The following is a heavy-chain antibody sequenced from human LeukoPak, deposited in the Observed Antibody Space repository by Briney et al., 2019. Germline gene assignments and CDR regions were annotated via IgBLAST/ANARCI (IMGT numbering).Heavy chain of an antibody. CDR1: GGSFSGYY. V-gene: IGHV4-34*01. D-gene: IGHD2-15*01. J-gene: IGHJ5*02. CDR3: ARGGIVVVVAATPRVWFDP. CDR2: INHSGST. Sequence: SETLSLTCAVYGGSFSGYYWSWIRQPPGKGLEWIGEINHSGSTNYNPSLKSRVTISVDTSENQFSLKLSSVTAADTAVYYCARGGIVVVVAATPRVWFDPWGQGTLVTVSS.